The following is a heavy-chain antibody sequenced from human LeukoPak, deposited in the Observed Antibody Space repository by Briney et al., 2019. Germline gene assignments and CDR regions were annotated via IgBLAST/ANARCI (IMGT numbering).Heavy chain of an antibody. CDR3: VRAIGLDFDF. Sequence: GGSLSLSCAASGFTVSTNYMSGVRQAPGKGLEWVSVIYSGGSTYYADSVKGRFNISRDNAKNTLYLQMNSLRAEDTAMNYCVRAIGLDFDFWGQGTLVTVSP. D-gene: IGHD2/OR15-2a*01. V-gene: IGHV3-53*01. CDR2: IYSGGST. J-gene: IGHJ4*02. CDR1: GFTVSTNY.